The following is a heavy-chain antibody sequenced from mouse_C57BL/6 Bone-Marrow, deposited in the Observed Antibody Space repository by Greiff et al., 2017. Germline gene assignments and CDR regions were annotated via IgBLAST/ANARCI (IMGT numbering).Heavy chain of an antibody. CDR2: IDPSDSYT. J-gene: IGHJ2*01. CDR3: ARAITTVAFDD. CDR1: GYTFTSYW. V-gene: IGHV1-50*01. Sequence: QVQLQQPGAELVKPGASVKLSCKASGYTFTSYWMQWVKQRPGQGLEWIGEIDPSDSYTNYNQKFKGKATLTVDTSSSTAYMQLSSLTSEDSAVYYCARAITTVAFDDWGQGTTLTVSS. D-gene: IGHD1-1*01.